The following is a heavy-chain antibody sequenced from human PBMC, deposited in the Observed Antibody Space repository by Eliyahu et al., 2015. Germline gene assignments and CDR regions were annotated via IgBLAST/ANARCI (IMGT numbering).Heavy chain of an antibody. D-gene: IGHD6-19*01. V-gene: IGHV5-51*01. Sequence: EVQLVQSGAEXKKPGXSLKIPCXGSGYSFTTNWIGWVRQMPGKGLEWMGIIYPSDSDTRYNPSFQGQVTISADKSISTAYLQWSSLKASDTAMYYCARLGSGWSFGYWGQGTLVTVSS. CDR1: GYSFTTNW. J-gene: IGHJ4*02. CDR2: IYPSDSDT. CDR3: ARLGSGWSFGY.